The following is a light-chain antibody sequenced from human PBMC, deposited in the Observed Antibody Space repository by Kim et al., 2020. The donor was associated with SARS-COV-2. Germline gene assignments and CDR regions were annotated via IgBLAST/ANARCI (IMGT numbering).Light chain of an antibody. CDR3: HQYTAWPHT. J-gene: IGKJ4*01. CDR2: GASRLTISDAS. Sequence: EIVMTQSPATLSLSPGEGVTLSCRASQSVETNLAWYHQRPGQAPRLLIFGASRLTISDASTRAAGIPARFSGRGSGTEFTLTISSLQSDDFGIYYCHQYTAWPHTFGGGTKVDIK. CDR1: QSVETN. V-gene: IGKV3-15*01.